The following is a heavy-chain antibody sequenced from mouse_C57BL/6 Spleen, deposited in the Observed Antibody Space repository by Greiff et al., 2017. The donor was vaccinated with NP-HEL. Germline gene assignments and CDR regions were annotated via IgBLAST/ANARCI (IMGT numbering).Heavy chain of an antibody. D-gene: IGHD1-1*01. V-gene: IGHV1-12*01. CDR2: IYPGNGDT. CDR3: ARGGVYGSTFYAMDY. Sequence: LQESGAELVRPGASVKMSCKASGYTFTSYNMHWVKQTPRQGLEWIGAIYPGNGDTSYNQKFKGKATLTVDKSSSTAYMQLSSLTSEDSAVYFCARGGVYGSTFYAMDYWGQGTSVTVSS. J-gene: IGHJ4*01. CDR1: GYTFTSYN.